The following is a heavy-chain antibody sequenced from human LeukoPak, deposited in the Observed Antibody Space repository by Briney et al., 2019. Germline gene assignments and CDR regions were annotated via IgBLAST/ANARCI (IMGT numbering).Heavy chain of an antibody. Sequence: ASVTVSCKASGYSFTTYGISWARQPPGQGLEWMGCINTYSGNTNYAQKFQGRVTMTTATSTSTAYMELRSLRSDDTAFYYCARRRDDYIVAPWGQGTLVTVSS. J-gene: IGHJ5*02. CDR1: GYSFTTYG. D-gene: IGHD5-24*01. CDR3: ARRRDDYIVAP. CDR2: INTYSGNT. V-gene: IGHV1-18*01.